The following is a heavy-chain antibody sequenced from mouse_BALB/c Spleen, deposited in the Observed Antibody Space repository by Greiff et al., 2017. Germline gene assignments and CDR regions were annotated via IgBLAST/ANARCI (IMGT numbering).Heavy chain of an antibody. D-gene: IGHD2-1*01. CDR1: GFTFSDYY. Sequence: EVKLMESGGGLVKPGGSLKLSCAASGFTFSDYYMYWVRQTPEKRLEWVATISDGGSYTYYPDSVKGRFTISRDNAKNNLYLQMSSLKSEDTAMYYCARDRGDYGNYEGFAYWGQGTLVTVSA. J-gene: IGHJ3*01. V-gene: IGHV5-4*02. CDR2: ISDGGSYT. CDR3: ARDRGDYGNYEGFAY.